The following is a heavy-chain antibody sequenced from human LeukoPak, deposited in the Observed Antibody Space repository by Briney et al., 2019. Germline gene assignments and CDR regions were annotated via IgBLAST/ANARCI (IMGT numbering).Heavy chain of an antibody. CDR2: VSYDGNYK. CDR1: GFSFTVSDYG. J-gene: IGHJ4*02. CDR3: ARYNAAVAGYDY. D-gene: IGHD6-19*01. Sequence: GRSLTLSCAASGFSFTVSDYGMHWVRQAPGKGLEWVAVVSYDGNYKYYADSVKGRFTISRDNSKNTLYLQMNSLRAEDTALYYCARYNAAVAGYDYWGQGTLVTLSS. V-gene: IGHV3-33*05.